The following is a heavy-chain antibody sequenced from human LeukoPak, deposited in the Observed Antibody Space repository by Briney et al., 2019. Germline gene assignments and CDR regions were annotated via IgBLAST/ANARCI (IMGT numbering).Heavy chain of an antibody. D-gene: IGHD5-24*01. CDR2: INHSGST. J-gene: IGHJ4*02. CDR1: GFTFSSYS. CDR3: ARGEMATKLQTD. V-gene: IGHV4-34*01. Sequence: GSLRLSCAASGFTFSSYSMNWVRQAPGKGLEWIGEINHSGSTNYNPSLKSRVTISVDTSKNQFSLKLSSVTAADTAVYYCARGEMATKLQTDWGQGTLVTVSS.